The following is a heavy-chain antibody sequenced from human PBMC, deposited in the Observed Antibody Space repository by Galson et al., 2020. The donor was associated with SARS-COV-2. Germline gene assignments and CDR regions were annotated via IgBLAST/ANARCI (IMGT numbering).Heavy chain of an antibody. CDR3: TGGWQTPRVDY. V-gene: IGHV3-49*03. CDR2: IRSKAYGGTT. D-gene: IGHD2-15*01. CDR1: GFTFGDYA. Sequence: GESLKISCTASGFTFGDYAMSWFRQAPGKGLEWVGFIRSKAYGGTTEYAASVKGRFTISRDDSKSIAYLQMNSLKTEDTAVYYCTGGWQTPRVDYWGQGTLLTVSS. J-gene: IGHJ4*02.